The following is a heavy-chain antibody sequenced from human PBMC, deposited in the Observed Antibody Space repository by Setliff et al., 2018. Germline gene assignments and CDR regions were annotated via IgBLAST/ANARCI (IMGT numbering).Heavy chain of an antibody. CDR1: GDSISSGSHY. D-gene: IGHD1-1*01. CDR2: IHYRGTT. V-gene: IGHV4-39*01. CDR3: ARTGTYRYFDY. J-gene: IGHJ4*02. Sequence: SETLSLTCTVSGDSISSGSHYWGWIRQPPGKGLEWIGRIHYRGTTYSNASLKSRLTISVDTSKNQFSLKLRSVTAADTAVYYCARTGTYRYFDYWGQGALVTVSS.